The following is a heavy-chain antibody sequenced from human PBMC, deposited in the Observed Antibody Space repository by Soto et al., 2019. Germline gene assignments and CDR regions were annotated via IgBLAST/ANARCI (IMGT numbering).Heavy chain of an antibody. CDR3: ARGRVSAARQRTLGYYYYGMDV. D-gene: IGHD6-6*01. Sequence: QVQLQQWGAGLLKPSETLSLTCAVYGGSFSGYYWSWIRQPPGKGLEWIGEINHSGSTNYNRSLRGRGTISVDTSKNQFSLKLSSVTAADTAVYYCARGRVSAARQRTLGYYYYGMDVWGQGTTVTVSS. CDR2: INHSGST. J-gene: IGHJ6*02. CDR1: GGSFSGYY. V-gene: IGHV4-34*01.